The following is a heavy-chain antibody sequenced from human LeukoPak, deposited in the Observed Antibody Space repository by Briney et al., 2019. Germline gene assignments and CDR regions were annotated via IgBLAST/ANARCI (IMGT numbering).Heavy chain of an antibody. Sequence: PGGSLRLSCAASGFTFSSYSMNWVRQAPGKGLEWVSGISGSGGSTYYAGSAKGRFTISRENSKNTLSLQMNSLRAEDTAVYYCTRDQLGSPDCWGQGTLVTVSS. J-gene: IGHJ4*02. D-gene: IGHD3-10*01. CDR2: ISGSGGST. CDR1: GFTFSSYS. CDR3: TRDQLGSPDC. V-gene: IGHV3-23*01.